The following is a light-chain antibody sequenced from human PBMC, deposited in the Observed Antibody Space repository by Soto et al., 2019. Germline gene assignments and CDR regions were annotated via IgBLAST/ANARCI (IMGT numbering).Light chain of an antibody. V-gene: IGLV2-8*01. CDR2: EVS. CDR1: SSDVGGYNY. J-gene: IGLJ3*02. CDR3: SSYAGSNNLWV. Sequence: QSALTQPPSASGSPGQSVTISCTGTSSDVGGYNYVSWYQQHPGKAPKLMIYEVSKRPSGVPDRFSGSKSGNTASLTVSGLQDEDEDDYHCSSYAGSNNLWVFGGGTKLTVL.